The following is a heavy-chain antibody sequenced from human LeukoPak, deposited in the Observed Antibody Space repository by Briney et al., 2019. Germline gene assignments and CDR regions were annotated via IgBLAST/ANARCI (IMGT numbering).Heavy chain of an antibody. V-gene: IGHV4-59*01. Sequence: NPSETLSLTCSVSDGSINSYYWNWIRRPPGKGLEWIGYIYYNGNTNYSPSLKSRLALSVDTSKNQFSLNLNSVTAADTAVYYCARVGVMATVNGYRYHSLDVWGQGTTVAVSS. D-gene: IGHD3-16*01. CDR1: DGSINSYY. J-gene: IGHJ6*02. CDR2: IYYNGNT. CDR3: ARVGVMATVNGYRYHSLDV.